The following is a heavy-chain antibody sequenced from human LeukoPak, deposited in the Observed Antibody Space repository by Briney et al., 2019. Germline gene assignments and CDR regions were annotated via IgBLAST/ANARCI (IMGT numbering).Heavy chain of an antibody. CDR3: ARERYSSSYYFDY. CDR1: GFSLSSYA. Sequence: GGSLRLPCAASGFSLSSYAMHWVRQAPGKGLEWVSFVSFDGRNKNYADSVRGRFTFSRDNSKNTLYLQMNSLRAEDTAVYYCARERYSSSYYFDYWGQGTLVTVSS. D-gene: IGHD6-6*01. V-gene: IGHV3-30*04. J-gene: IGHJ4*02. CDR2: VSFDGRNK.